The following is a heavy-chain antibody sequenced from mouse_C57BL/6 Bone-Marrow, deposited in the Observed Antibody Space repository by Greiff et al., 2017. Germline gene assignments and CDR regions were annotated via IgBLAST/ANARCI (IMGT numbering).Heavy chain of an antibody. D-gene: IGHD1-1*01. Sequence: QVQLQQPGTELVKPGASVKLSCKASGYTFTTYWMHWVKQRPGQSLEWIGNINPSNGGTNYNEKFKSKATLTVDKSTSTAYMQLSRLTSEDSAVYCCARCRDYGSSHLDYWGQGTTLTVSS. J-gene: IGHJ2*01. V-gene: IGHV1-53*01. CDR2: INPSNGGT. CDR3: ARCRDYGSSHLDY. CDR1: GYTFTTYW.